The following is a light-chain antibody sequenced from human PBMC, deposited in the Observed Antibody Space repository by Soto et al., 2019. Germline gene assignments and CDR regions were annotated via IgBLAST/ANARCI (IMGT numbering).Light chain of an antibody. J-gene: IGLJ2*01. CDR1: SPNIGGNT. Sequence: QAVVTQPPSASGTPGQRVTISCSGSSPNIGGNTVKWYQQVPGTAPKLLIHGDTLRPSGVPDRFSGSKSGTSASLAISGLQTGDEADYYCGTWDSSLTSGVIFGGGTKVTVL. CDR3: GTWDSSLTSGVI. V-gene: IGLV1-44*01. CDR2: GDT.